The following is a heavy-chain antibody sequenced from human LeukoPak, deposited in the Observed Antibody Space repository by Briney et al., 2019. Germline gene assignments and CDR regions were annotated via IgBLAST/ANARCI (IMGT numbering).Heavy chain of an antibody. D-gene: IGHD3-16*02. V-gene: IGHV3-23*01. J-gene: IGHJ4*02. CDR1: GFTFSSYA. CDR2: ISGSGGST. Sequence: GGSLRLSCAASGFTFSSYAMSWVRQAPGKGLEWVSAISGSGGSTYYADSVKGRFTISRDNSKNTLYLQMNSLRAEDTAVYYCAKFYDCVWGSYRPFDYWGQGTLVTVSS. CDR3: AKFYDCVWGSYRPFDY.